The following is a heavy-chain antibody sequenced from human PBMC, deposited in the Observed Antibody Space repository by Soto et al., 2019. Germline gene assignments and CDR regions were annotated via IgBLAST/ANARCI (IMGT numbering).Heavy chain of an antibody. V-gene: IGHV1-18*01. J-gene: IGHJ4*02. D-gene: IGHD6-13*01. Sequence: GASVKVSCKASGYTFTSYGISWVRQAPGQGLEWMGWISAYNGNTNYAQKLQGRVTMTTDTSTSTAYMELRSLRSDDTAVYYCARDVGIAAAGTTFDYWGQGTLVTVSS. CDR2: ISAYNGNT. CDR1: GYTFTSYG. CDR3: ARDVGIAAAGTTFDY.